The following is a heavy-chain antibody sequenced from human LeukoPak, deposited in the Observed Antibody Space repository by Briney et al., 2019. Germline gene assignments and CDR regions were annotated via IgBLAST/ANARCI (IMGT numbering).Heavy chain of an antibody. J-gene: IGHJ5*02. CDR2: ISGSGDST. D-gene: IGHD6-13*01. Sequence: GGSLRLSCAASGFTFSDYAMSWVRQAPGKGLEWVSVISGSGDSTYYADSVKGRFSISRDNPKNTLYLQMNSLRAEDTAVYYCAKDRQAAAPNVRFDPWGQGTLSPSPQ. CDR1: GFTFSDYA. CDR3: AKDRQAAAPNVRFDP. V-gene: IGHV3-23*01.